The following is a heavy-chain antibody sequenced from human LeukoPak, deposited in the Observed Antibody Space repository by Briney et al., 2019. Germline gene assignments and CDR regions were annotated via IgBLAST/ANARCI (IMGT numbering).Heavy chain of an antibody. CDR3: ARDWGIAAARDLVDY. J-gene: IGHJ4*02. D-gene: IGHD6-13*01. Sequence: ASVKVSCKVSGYTLTELSMHWVRQAPGKGLEWMGGFDPEDGETIYAQKFQGRVTMTEDTSTDTAYMELSRLRSDDTAVYYCARDWGIAAARDLVDYWGQGTLVTVSS. V-gene: IGHV1-24*01. CDR2: FDPEDGET. CDR1: GYTLTELS.